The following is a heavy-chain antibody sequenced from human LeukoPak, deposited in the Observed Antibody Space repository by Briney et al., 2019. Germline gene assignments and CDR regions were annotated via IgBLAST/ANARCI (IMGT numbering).Heavy chain of an antibody. D-gene: IGHD3-10*01. CDR1: GFTFSRYA. CDR2: ISGSGGST. V-gene: IGHV3-23*01. CDR3: AKVPEYYYGSGSYYNVY. J-gene: IGHJ4*02. Sequence: GGSLRLYCAASGFTFSRYAMSWVRQAPGKGLEWVSAISGSGGSTYYADSVKGRFTISRDNSKNTLYLQMNSLRAEDTAVYYCAKVPEYYYGSGSYYNVYWGQGTLVTVSS.